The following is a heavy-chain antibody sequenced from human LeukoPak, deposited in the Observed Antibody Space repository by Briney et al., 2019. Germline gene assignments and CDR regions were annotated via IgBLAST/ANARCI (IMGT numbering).Heavy chain of an antibody. CDR2: IYPGDSDT. CDR3: ARQLWFGESLYYFDY. J-gene: IGHJ4*02. D-gene: IGHD3-10*01. V-gene: IGHV5-51*01. CDR1: GYSFTSYW. Sequence: KVGESLQISCKGSGYSFTSYWIGWVRQLPGKGLEWMGIIYPGDSDTRYSPSFQGQVTISADKSISTAYLQWSSLKASDTAMYYCARQLWFGESLYYFDYWGQGTLVTVSS.